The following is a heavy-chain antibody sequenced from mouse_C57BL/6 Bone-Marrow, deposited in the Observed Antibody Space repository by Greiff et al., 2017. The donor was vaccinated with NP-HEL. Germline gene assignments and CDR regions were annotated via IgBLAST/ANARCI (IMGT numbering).Heavy chain of an antibody. J-gene: IGHJ3*01. Sequence: QVTLKESGPGILQPSQTLSLTCSFSGFSLRTFGMGVGWIRQPSGKGLEWLAHIWWDDDKYYNPALKSRLTISKVTSKDQVFLKIANVDTADTATYYCARIAVGDWEGWFAYWGQGTLVTVSA. CDR3: ARIAVGDWEGWFAY. CDR2: IWWDDDK. V-gene: IGHV8-8*01. D-gene: IGHD4-1*01. CDR1: GFSLRTFGMG.